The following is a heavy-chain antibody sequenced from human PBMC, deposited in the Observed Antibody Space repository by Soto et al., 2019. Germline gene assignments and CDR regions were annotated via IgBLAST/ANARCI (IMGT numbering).Heavy chain of an antibody. CDR1: GFTFSSYG. J-gene: IGHJ4*02. V-gene: IGHV3-33*01. D-gene: IGHD3-16*02. Sequence: GGSLRLSCAASGFTFSSYGMHWVRQAPGKGLEWVAVIWYDGSNKYYADSVKGRFTISRDNSKNTLYLQMNSLRAEDTAVYYCARDLQIGGVIAYTGRGDYWGQGTLVTVAS. CDR3: ARDLQIGGVIAYTGRGDY. CDR2: IWYDGSNK.